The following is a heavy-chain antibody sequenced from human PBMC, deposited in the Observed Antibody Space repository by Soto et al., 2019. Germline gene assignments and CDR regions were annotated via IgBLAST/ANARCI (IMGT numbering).Heavy chain of an antibody. J-gene: IGHJ6*03. V-gene: IGHV4-34*01. Sequence: QVQLQQWGAGLLKPSETLSLTCVVSGGSLSDYFWSWIRQPPGMALEWSGEINHLGSINYNPSLKSRVTMSVETSKNQFSLTLNSVTAADTATYYCARGGISHWAYFYYMDVWDRGTTVTVSS. CDR3: ARGGISHWAYFYYMDV. CDR1: GGSLSDYF. CDR2: INHLGSI. D-gene: IGHD2-21*01.